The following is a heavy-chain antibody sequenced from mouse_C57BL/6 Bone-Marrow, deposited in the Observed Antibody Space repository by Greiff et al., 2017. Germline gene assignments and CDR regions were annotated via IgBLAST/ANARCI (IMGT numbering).Heavy chain of an antibody. CDR3: ARNRDGYDGRRDYYAMDY. CDR1: GFSLTSYG. V-gene: IGHV2-2*01. D-gene: IGHD2-2*01. Sequence: QVQLQQSGPGLVQPSQSLSITCTVSGFSLTSYGVHWVRQSPGKGLEWLGVIWSGGSTDYNAAFISRLSISKDNSKSQVFFKMNSLQADATAIYYCARNRDGYDGRRDYYAMDYWGQGTSVTVSS. CDR2: IWSGGST. J-gene: IGHJ4*01.